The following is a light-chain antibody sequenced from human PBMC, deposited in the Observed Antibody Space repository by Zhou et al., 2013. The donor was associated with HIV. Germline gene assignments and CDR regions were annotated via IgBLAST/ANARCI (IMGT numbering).Light chain of an antibody. Sequence: AIQMTQSPSSFSASTGDTVSITCRASHYISTYLAWYQQKPGKAPELLIYGASSLQTGVPSRFSGSGSGTDFTLTISCLQPEDIATYYCQQYDTFPLTFGGGTKVQIK. V-gene: IGKV1-8*01. J-gene: IGKJ4*01. CDR3: QQYDTFPLT. CDR1: HYISTY. CDR2: GAS.